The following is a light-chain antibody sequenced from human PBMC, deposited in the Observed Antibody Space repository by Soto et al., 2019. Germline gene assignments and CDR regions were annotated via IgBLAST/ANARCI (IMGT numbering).Light chain of an antibody. J-gene: IGKJ1*01. V-gene: IGKV1-17*01. CDR2: AAS. Sequence: IQMTQSPSSLSASLGDRVTITCRASQGIRNDLGWYQQKPGKAPKFLIYAASSLQSAVPSRFSGSGSGTDFTLTISCLQSEDFATYYCQQYNSYPWMFGQGTKVDIK. CDR3: QQYNSYPWM. CDR1: QGIRND.